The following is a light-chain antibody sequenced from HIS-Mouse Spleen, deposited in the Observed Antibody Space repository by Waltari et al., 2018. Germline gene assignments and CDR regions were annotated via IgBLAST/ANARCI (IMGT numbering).Light chain of an antibody. CDR1: SSDVGGYNY. J-gene: IGLJ3*02. CDR3: CSYAGSYTWV. CDR2: DVS. Sequence: QSALTQPRPVSGSPGQSVTISCTGPSSDVGGYNYVHWYQQHPGKAPKLMIYDVSNRPSGVPDRFSGSKSGNTASLTISGLQAEDEADYYCCSYAGSYTWVFGGGTKLTVL. V-gene: IGLV2-11*01.